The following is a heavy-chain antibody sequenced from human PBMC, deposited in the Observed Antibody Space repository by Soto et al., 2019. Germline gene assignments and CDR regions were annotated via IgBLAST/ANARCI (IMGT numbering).Heavy chain of an antibody. D-gene: IGHD2-2*01. CDR3: ARVGHCTSTSCYLMDV. J-gene: IGHJ6*02. CDR2: IDHSGSN. CDR1: GGPFSNYY. V-gene: IGHV4-34*01. Sequence: SETLSLTCAVYGGPFSNYYWNWIRQPPGKGLEWIGEIDHSGSNTCNPSLKSRLTLSIDTSKNQFSLKLSSVTAADTAVYYCARVGHCTSTSCYLMDVWGQGNTVTVSS.